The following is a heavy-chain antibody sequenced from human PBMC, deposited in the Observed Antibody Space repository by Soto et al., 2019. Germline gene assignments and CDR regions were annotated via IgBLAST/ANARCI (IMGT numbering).Heavy chain of an antibody. CDR3: ARDRYGDYLSIDY. V-gene: IGHV3-33*01. D-gene: IGHD4-17*01. Sequence: VAVIWYDGSNKYYADSVKGRFTISRDNSKNTLYLQMNSLRAEDTAVYYCARDRYGDYLSIDYWGQGTLVTVSS. CDR2: IWYDGSNK. J-gene: IGHJ4*02.